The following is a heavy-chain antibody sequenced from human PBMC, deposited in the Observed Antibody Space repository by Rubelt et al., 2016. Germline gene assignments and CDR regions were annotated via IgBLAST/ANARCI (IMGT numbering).Heavy chain of an antibody. CDR1: GSISSGGYS. V-gene: IGHV4-30-4*07. CDR3: ARYSGYDFREYYFDY. Sequence: GSISSGGYSWSWIRQPPGKGLEWIGYIYYSGSTYYNPSLKSRVTISVDTSKNQFSLKLSSVTAADTAVYYCARYSGYDFREYYFDYWGQGTLVTVSS. D-gene: IGHD5-12*01. J-gene: IGHJ4*02. CDR2: IYYSGST.